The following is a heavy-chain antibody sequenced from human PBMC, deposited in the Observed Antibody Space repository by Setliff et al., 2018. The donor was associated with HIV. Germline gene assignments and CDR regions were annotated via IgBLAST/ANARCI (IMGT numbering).Heavy chain of an antibody. J-gene: IGHJ6*02. CDR1: GGSISSGSYY. CDR3: ARDHYYYGMDV. CDR2: IYTSGST. Sequence: LSLTCTVSGGSISSGSYYWSWIRQPAGKGLEWIGRIYTSGSTNYNPSLKSRVTISVDTSKNQFSLKLSSVTAADTAVYYCARDHYYYGMDVWGQGTTVTVSS. V-gene: IGHV4-61*02.